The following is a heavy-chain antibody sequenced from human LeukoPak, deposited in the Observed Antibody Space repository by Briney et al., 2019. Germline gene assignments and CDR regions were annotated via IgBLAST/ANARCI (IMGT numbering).Heavy chain of an antibody. J-gene: IGHJ4*02. CDR1: AFTFSSNW. V-gene: IGHV3-7*01. CDR2: INQDGSEK. CDR3: ARDPPSGYDSPGD. Sequence: GGSLRLSCVAPAFTFSSNWMSWVRQAPGKGLEWVANINQDGSEKYYVDSVKGRFTISRDNANNSLYLQMNSLRAEDTAVYYCARDPPSGYDSPGDWGQGTLVTVSS. D-gene: IGHD3-22*01.